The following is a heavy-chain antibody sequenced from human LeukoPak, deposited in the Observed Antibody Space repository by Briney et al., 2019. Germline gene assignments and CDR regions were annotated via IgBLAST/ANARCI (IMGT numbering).Heavy chain of an antibody. J-gene: IGHJ5*02. Sequence: SVKVSCKASGGTFSSYAISWVRQAPGQGLEWMGGIIPIFGTANYAQKFQGRVTITTDESTSTAYMELSSLRSEDTAVYYCARDTRPYYYGSGRSPPYNWFDPWGQGTLVTVSS. D-gene: IGHD3-10*01. CDR2: IIPIFGTA. CDR1: GGTFSSYA. CDR3: ARDTRPYYYGSGRSPPYNWFDP. V-gene: IGHV1-69*05.